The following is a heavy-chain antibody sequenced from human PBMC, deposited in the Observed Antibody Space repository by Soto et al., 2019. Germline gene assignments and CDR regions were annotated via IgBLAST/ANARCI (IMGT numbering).Heavy chain of an antibody. J-gene: IGHJ6*02. CDR3: ARDGDIVVVVAATGGASFDYGMDV. D-gene: IGHD2-15*01. CDR1: GFTFSSYG. V-gene: IGHV3-33*01. Sequence: GGSLRLSCAASGFTFSSYGMHWVRQAPGKGLEWVAVIWYDGSNKYYADSVKGRFTISRDNSKNTLYLQMNSLRAEDTAVYYCARDGDIVVVVAATGGASFDYGMDVWGQGTTVTVSS. CDR2: IWYDGSNK.